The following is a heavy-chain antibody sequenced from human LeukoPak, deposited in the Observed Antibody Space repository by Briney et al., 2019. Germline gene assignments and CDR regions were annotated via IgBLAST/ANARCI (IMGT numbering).Heavy chain of an antibody. CDR2: IDWDDVK. J-gene: IGHJ4*02. CDR3: PRMFTRVGATDY. V-gene: IGHV2-70*11. D-gene: IGHD1-26*01. Sequence: SGPALVKPTQTLTLTCTFSGFSLSTSGMCVSWIRQPPGKALEWLARIDWDDVKYYSTSLKTRLTISKDTSKNQVVLTMTNMDPVDTATYYCPRMFTRVGATDYWGQGTLVTVSS. CDR1: GFSLSTSGMC.